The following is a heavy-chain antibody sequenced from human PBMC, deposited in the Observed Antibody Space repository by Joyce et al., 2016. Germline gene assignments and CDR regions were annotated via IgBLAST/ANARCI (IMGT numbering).Heavy chain of an antibody. CDR2: ISYDGIYK. CDR1: GLTLSNYG. Sequence: QVQLVESGGGVVQPGRSLRLSCAASGLTLSNYGVHWVRQAPGKGLEWVAVISYDGIYKYNADSVKGRFTISIDNSKNTVFLEMNSLRAEDTAVYYCAKILTATYSSGWFLDYWGQGTLVTVSS. J-gene: IGHJ4*02. V-gene: IGHV3-30*18. CDR3: AKILTATYSSGWFLDY. D-gene: IGHD6-25*01.